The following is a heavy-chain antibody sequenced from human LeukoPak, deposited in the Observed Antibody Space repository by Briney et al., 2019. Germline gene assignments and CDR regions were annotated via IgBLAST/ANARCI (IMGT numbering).Heavy chain of an antibody. CDR2: IIPIFGTA. D-gene: IGHD3-3*01. Sequence: GASVKVSCKASGGTFSSYAISWVRQAPGQGLEWMGGIIPIFGTANYAQKFQGRVTITADESTSTAYMELSSLRSEDTAVYYCAREGGTIFGVVRPTPFDYWGQGTLVTVSS. CDR3: AREGGTIFGVVRPTPFDY. V-gene: IGHV1-69*13. J-gene: IGHJ4*02. CDR1: GGTFSSYA.